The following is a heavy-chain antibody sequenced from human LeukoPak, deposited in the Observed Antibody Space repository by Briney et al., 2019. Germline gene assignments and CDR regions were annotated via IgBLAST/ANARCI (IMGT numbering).Heavy chain of an antibody. D-gene: IGHD5-18*01. V-gene: IGHV3-21*04. Sequence: GGSLRLSCAASGFTFSTYSMNWVRQAPGKGLEWVSSITSPVGRMYYADSLKGRITISRDNARSTLYPQMNSLRAEDTAVYYCARGRAGYSFAYDYWGPGTLLTVSS. CDR1: GFTFSTYS. CDR2: ITSPVGRM. J-gene: IGHJ4*02. CDR3: ARGRAGYSFAYDY.